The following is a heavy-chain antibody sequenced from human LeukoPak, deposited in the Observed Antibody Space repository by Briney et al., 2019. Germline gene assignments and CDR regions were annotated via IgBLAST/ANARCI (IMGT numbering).Heavy chain of an antibody. V-gene: IGHV3-7*04. CDR3: ARGGGLDV. CDR1: GFTFRNYW. Sequence: GGSLRLSCAASGFTFRNYWMSWVRQAPGKGLEWVANINQDGSEKYYVDSVKGRFTISRDNAKNSLYLQMNSLRAEDTAVYYCARGGGLDVWGQGATVTVSS. CDR2: INQDGSEK. J-gene: IGHJ6*02.